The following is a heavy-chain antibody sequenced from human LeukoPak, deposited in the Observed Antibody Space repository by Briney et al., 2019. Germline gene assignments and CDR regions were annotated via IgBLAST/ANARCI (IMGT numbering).Heavy chain of an antibody. V-gene: IGHV4-59*01. CDR2: IYYSGST. J-gene: IGHJ6*03. CDR3: ARALDCSSTSCYGRHYYYYMDV. CDR1: GGSISSYY. Sequence: SETLSLTCTVSGGSISSYYWSWIRQPPGKGLEWIGYIYYSGSTNYNSSLKSRVTISVDTSKNQFSLKLSSVTAADTAVYYCARALDCSSTSCYGRHYYYYMDVWGKGTTVTVSS. D-gene: IGHD2-2*01.